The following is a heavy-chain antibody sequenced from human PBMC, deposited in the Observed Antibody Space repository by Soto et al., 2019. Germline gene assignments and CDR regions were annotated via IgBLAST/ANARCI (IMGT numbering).Heavy chain of an antibody. CDR3: TRGGSSSPYYDPMDV. J-gene: IGHJ6*02. D-gene: IGHD6-6*01. CDR1: GFILSDNY. CDR2: SRDKVNSYTT. Sequence: EVQLVESGGGLVQPGGSLRLACTASGFILSDNYMDWVRQAPGKGLEWIGRSRDKVNSYTTQYAASVKGRFTISRDESKDSLYLQIDNLKTEDTAVYFCTRGGSSSPYYDPMDVWGQGTTVIISS. V-gene: IGHV3-72*01.